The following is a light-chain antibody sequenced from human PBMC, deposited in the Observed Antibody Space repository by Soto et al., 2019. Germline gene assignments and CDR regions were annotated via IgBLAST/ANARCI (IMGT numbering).Light chain of an antibody. Sequence: QSVLTQPASVSGSPGQSITISCTATSSDVAFYNYVCWYQQYPGKAPKLMIYEVFNRPSGVSNRFSGSKSGNTASLIISVLQAEDEADYYCSSYTNNSTLVFGGGTKLTVL. V-gene: IGLV2-14*01. J-gene: IGLJ2*01. CDR2: EVF. CDR3: SSYTNNSTLV. CDR1: SSDVAFYNY.